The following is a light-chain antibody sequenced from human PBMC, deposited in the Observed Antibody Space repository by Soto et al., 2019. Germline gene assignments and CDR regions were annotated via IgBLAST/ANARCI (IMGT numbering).Light chain of an antibody. Sequence: EVVMTQSPATLSVSPGERATPSCRASQNVHSNIAWYQQKPGQAPSLLISYALTRANGIPARFSGSGSGTEFTLTISSLQSEDFGVYYCQHYSNWPPTFGPGTKVEIK. CDR2: YAL. J-gene: IGKJ3*01. V-gene: IGKV3-15*01. CDR3: QHYSNWPPT. CDR1: QNVHSN.